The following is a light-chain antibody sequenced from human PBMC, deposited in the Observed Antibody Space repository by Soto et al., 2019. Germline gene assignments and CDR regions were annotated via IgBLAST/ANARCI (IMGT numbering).Light chain of an antibody. CDR3: QHWTDYSWT. Sequence: DIHMTQSPSTLSASVGHRVTITCRASQSITMWLAWYQQKPGKAPNLLIYKTSSFESGVPSRFSGSGSGTEFTLPISRLQPDDFATYYCQHWTDYSWTFGQGTKVEVK. J-gene: IGKJ1*01. V-gene: IGKV1-5*03. CDR1: QSITMW. CDR2: KTS.